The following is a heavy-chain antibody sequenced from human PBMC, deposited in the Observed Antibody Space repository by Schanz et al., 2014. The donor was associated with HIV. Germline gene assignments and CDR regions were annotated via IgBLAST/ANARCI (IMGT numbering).Heavy chain of an antibody. CDR3: AKTAVAAAGTDSYYYYDMDV. D-gene: IGHD6-13*01. Sequence: QVQLVQSGAAVKKPGSSVKVSCKASGGTFSSHAISWVRQAPGQGLEWMAGILPTFATANYAQKFQGRVTITADESTSTAYMELSSLRSEDTAVYYCAKTAVAAAGTDSYYYYDMDVWGQGTTVTVSS. CDR2: ILPTFATA. J-gene: IGHJ6*01. CDR1: GGTFSSHA. V-gene: IGHV1-69*01.